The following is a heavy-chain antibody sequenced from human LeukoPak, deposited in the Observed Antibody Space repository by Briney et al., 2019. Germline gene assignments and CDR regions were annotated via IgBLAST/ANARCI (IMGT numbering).Heavy chain of an antibody. CDR1: GFTPSNSW. D-gene: IGHD2/OR15-2a*01. Sequence: PGGSLRLSCAASGFTPSNSWMHWVRQAPGKGLVWVSRIDPDGNTDYADSVKGRFTISRDNAKNTLYLQMNSLRAEDTAVYRCPRDVRGPHDFWGQGTLVTVS. CDR2: IDPDGNT. V-gene: IGHV3-74*01. J-gene: IGHJ4*02. CDR3: PRDVRGPHDF.